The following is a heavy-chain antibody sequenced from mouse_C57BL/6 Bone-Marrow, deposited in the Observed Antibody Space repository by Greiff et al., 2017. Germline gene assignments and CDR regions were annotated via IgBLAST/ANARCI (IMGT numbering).Heavy chain of an antibody. CDR2: IWSGGST. D-gene: IGHD2-3*01. V-gene: IGHV2-2*01. J-gene: IGHJ3*01. CDR3: ASIYDVYGFAY. Sequence: QVQLKQSGPGLVQPSQSLSITCTVSGFSLTSYGVHWVRQSPGKGLEWLGVIWSGGSTDYNAAFISRLSISNDNSKSQVFFKMNSLQADYTAIYYCASIYDVYGFAYWGQGTLVTVSA. CDR1: GFSLTSYG.